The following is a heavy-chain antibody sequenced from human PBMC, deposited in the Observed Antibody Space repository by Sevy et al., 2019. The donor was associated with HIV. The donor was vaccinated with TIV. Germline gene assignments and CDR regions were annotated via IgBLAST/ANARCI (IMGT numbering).Heavy chain of an antibody. D-gene: IGHD6-13*01. CDR1: GYTFTNYY. CDR3: ASDHTVIGSNWYGAFDI. Sequence: ASVKVSCKASGYTFTNYYMHWVRQAPGQGLEWMGIINPSGGSTSYAQKFQGRLTMTRDTSTGTVYMELSSLGSEDTAVYYFASDHTVIGSNWYGAFDIWGQGTMVTVSS. J-gene: IGHJ3*02. V-gene: IGHV1-46*01. CDR2: INPSGGST.